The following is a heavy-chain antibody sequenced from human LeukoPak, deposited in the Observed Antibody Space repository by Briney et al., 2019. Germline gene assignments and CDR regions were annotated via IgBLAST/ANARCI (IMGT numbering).Heavy chain of an antibody. CDR3: AKQAAMAKGGYYYYYKDV. D-gene: IGHD5-18*01. CDR1: GFTFSSYG. J-gene: IGHJ6*03. V-gene: IGHV3-33*06. CDR2: IWYDGSNK. Sequence: GGSLRLSCAASGFTFSSYGMHWVRQAPGKGLEWVAVIWYDGSNKYYADSVKGRFTISRGNSKNTLYLQMNSLRAEDTAVYYCAKQAAMAKGGYYYYYKDVWGKGTTVTVSS.